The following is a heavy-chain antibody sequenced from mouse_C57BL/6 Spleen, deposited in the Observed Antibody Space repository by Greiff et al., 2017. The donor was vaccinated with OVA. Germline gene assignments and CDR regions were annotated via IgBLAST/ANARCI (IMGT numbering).Heavy chain of an antibody. J-gene: IGHJ4*01. CDR2: IDPSDSET. Sequence: QVQLQQPGAELVRPGSSVKLSCKASGYTFTSYWMHWVKQRPIQGLEWIGNIDPSDSETHYNQKFKDKATLTVDKSSSTAYMQLSSLTSEDSEVYDCARGDYYIRAMDYWGQGTSVTVSS. CDR1: GYTFTSYW. CDR3: ARGDYYIRAMDY. D-gene: IGHD1-1*01. V-gene: IGHV1-52*01.